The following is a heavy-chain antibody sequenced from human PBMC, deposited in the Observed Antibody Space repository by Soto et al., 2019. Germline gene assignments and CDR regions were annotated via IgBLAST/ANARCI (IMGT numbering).Heavy chain of an antibody. V-gene: IGHV1-18*01. CDR1: GYTFNSYG. J-gene: IGHJ5*02. D-gene: IGHD1-26*01. CDR3: ARDLPLQVGANIFDP. Sequence: ASVKVSCKASGYTFNSYGISWVRQAPGQGLEWMGWISAYNGNTNYAQKLQGRVTMTTDTSTSTAYMELRSLRSDDTAVYYCARDLPLQVGANIFDPWGQGTLVNVSS. CDR2: ISAYNGNT.